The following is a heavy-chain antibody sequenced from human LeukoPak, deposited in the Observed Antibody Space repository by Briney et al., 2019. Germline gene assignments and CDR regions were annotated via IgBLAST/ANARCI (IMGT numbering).Heavy chain of an antibody. V-gene: IGHV3-48*03. Sequence: PGGCSRLSCAASGLTFSSYEMNWVRQAPAKGLEWVAYIISSGGTIYYADSVKGRFTISRDNAKNTLSLQSNSLRAEDTAVYYCARVGAEARIIRNPVSIDSGKTGRSAFDIVGQGTMVTVSS. D-gene: IGHD1-26*01. CDR1: GLTFSSYE. CDR3: ARVGAEARIIRNPVSIDSGKTGRSAFDI. CDR2: IISSGGTI. J-gene: IGHJ3*02.